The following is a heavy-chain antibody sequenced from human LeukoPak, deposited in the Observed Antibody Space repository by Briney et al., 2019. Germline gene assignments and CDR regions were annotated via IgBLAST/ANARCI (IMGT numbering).Heavy chain of an antibody. Sequence: SETLSLTCTVSGGSISSSSYYWGWIRQPPGKGLEWIGSIYYSGSTYYNPSLKSRVIISVDTSKNQFSLKLSSVTAADTAVYYCARLVVPAAMPYFQHWGQGTLVTVSS. CDR1: GGSISSSSYY. CDR3: ARLVVPAAMPYFQH. D-gene: IGHD2-2*01. CDR2: IYYSGST. J-gene: IGHJ1*01. V-gene: IGHV4-39*01.